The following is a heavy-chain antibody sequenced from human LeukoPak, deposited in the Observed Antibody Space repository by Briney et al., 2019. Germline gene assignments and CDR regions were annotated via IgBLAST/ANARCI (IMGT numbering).Heavy chain of an antibody. J-gene: IGHJ5*02. D-gene: IGHD3-22*01. V-gene: IGHV1-69*06. CDR1: GGTFSSYA. Sequence: SVKVSCKSSGGTFSSYAISWVRQAPAQGLEWMGSIIPIFGTANYAQKFQGRVTNNADKSTSTPYMEVSSLRSNDTAVYYCVRAYDGSGDWFDPWGQGTLVTVSS. CDR3: VRAYDGSGDWFDP. CDR2: IIPIFGTA.